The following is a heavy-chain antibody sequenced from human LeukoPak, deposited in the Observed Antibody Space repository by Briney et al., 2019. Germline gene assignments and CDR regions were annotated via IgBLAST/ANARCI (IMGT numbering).Heavy chain of an antibody. CDR3: ARLWFGELSNWFDP. V-gene: IGHV1-69*13. CDR1: GYTFTSYG. Sequence: SVKVSCKASGYTFTSYGISWVRQAPGQGLEWMGGIIPIFGTANYAQKFQGRVTITADESTSTAYMELSSLRSEDTAVYYCARLWFGELSNWFDPWGQGTLVTVSS. CDR2: IIPIFGTA. J-gene: IGHJ5*02. D-gene: IGHD3-10*01.